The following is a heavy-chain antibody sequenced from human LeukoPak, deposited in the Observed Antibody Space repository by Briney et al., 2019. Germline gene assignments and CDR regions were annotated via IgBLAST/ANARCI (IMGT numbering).Heavy chain of an antibody. J-gene: IGHJ4*02. CDR2: IIPIFGTA. V-gene: IGHV1-69*05. Sequence: SVKVSCKASGGTFSSYAISWVRQAPGQGLEWMGGIIPIFGTANYAQKFQGRVTITTDESTSTAYMELSSLRSEDTAVYYCASQVYYDSSGYYYRGGYYFDYWGQGTLVTVSS. CDR1: GGTFSSYA. D-gene: IGHD3-22*01. CDR3: ASQVYYDSSGYYYRGGYYFDY.